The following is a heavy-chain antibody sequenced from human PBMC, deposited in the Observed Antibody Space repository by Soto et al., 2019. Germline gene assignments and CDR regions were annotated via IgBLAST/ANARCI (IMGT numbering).Heavy chain of an antibody. CDR1: GFVFSDFA. Sequence: EMQLLESGGALVQPGGSLRLSCTASGFVFSDFAMNWVRQVPGKGLEWVSSIGGDDETFYSDSVKGRFTVSRENSKNTMYLQLNSLRVEDTAVYFCTKDAVPYNGKWDWMDPWGQGTLVTVSS. CDR3: TKDAVPYNGKWDWMDP. CDR2: IGGDDET. D-gene: IGHD1-20*01. V-gene: IGHV3-23*01. J-gene: IGHJ5*02.